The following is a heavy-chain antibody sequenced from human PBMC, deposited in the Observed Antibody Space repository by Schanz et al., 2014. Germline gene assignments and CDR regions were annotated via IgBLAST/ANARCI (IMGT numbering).Heavy chain of an antibody. CDR2: IGGSGDST. V-gene: IGHV3-23*04. Sequence: VQLVESGGGLVQPGGSLRLSCSASGFTFSSYSMYWVRQAPGKGLEWVSGIGGSGDSTHYADSVKGRFIISRDNSKNTLYLQVNSLRAEDTAVYYCAKHVRSLTGNDYWGQGTLVTVSS. CDR3: AKHVRSLTGNDY. J-gene: IGHJ4*02. D-gene: IGHD3-9*01. CDR1: GFTFSSYS.